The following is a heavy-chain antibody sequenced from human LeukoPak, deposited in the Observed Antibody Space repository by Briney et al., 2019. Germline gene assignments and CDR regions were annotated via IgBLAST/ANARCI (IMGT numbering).Heavy chain of an antibody. CDR2: ISDSGGNA. J-gene: IGHJ5*02. CDR1: GFTFSSYA. V-gene: IGHV3-23*01. Sequence: GGSLRLSCAASGFTFSSYAMSWVRQAPGKGLEWVSIISDSGGNACYADSVKGRFTISRDNSRNTLYLQMSSLRAEDTAVYYCAKRWQLNFDPWGQGTLVTVSS. CDR3: AKRWQLNFDP. D-gene: IGHD2-15*01.